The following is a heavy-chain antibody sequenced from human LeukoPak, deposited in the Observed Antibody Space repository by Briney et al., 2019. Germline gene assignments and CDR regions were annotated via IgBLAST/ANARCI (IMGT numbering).Heavy chain of an antibody. CDR2: INHSGST. Sequence: SETLSLTCAVYGGSFSGYYWSWIRQPPGKGLEWIREINHSGSTNYNPSLKSRVTISVDTSKNQFSLKLSSVTAADTAVYYCARGGSGSRFHRARKDFDYWGQGTLVTVSS. D-gene: IGHD3-10*01. J-gene: IGHJ4*02. CDR3: ARGGSGSRFHRARKDFDY. V-gene: IGHV4-34*01. CDR1: GGSFSGYY.